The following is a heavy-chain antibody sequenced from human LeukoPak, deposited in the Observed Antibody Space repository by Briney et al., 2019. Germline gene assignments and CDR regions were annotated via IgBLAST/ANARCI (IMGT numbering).Heavy chain of an antibody. CDR2: ISYDGSNK. Sequence: PGRSLRLSCAASGFTFSSYGMHWVRQAPGKGLEWVAVISYDGSNKYYADSVKGRFTISRDNSKNTLYLQMNSPRAEDTAVYYCAKDRVGLNYYDSSGSPTDYWGQGTLVTVSS. D-gene: IGHD3-22*01. J-gene: IGHJ4*02. V-gene: IGHV3-30*18. CDR1: GFTFSSYG. CDR3: AKDRVGLNYYDSSGSPTDY.